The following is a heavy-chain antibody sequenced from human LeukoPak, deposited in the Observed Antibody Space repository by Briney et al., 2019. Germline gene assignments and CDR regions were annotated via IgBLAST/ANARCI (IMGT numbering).Heavy chain of an antibody. CDR3: ARRRGHIAAAGMFLYYYYYMDV. D-gene: IGHD6-13*01. V-gene: IGHV4-39*07. Sequence: PSETLSLTCTVSGGSISSSSYYWGWIRQPPGKGLEWIGSIYHSGSTYYNPSLKSRVTISVDTSKNQFSLKLSSVTAADTAVYYCARRRGHIAAAGMFLYYYYYMDVWGKGTPVTISS. CDR1: GGSISSSSYY. CDR2: IYHSGST. J-gene: IGHJ6*03.